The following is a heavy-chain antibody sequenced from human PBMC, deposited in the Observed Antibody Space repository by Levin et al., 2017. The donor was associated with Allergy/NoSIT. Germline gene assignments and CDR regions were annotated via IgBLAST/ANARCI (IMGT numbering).Heavy chain of an antibody. CDR1: GFTFSSYA. J-gene: IGHJ4*02. Sequence: GESLKISCAASGFTFSSYAMSWVRQAPGKGLEWVSAISGSGGSTYYADSVKGRFTISRDNSKNTLYLQMNSLRAEDTAVYYCAKLAGPMVRGATSYWGQGTLVTVSS. CDR3: AKLAGPMVRGATSY. D-gene: IGHD3-10*01. V-gene: IGHV3-23*01. CDR2: ISGSGGST.